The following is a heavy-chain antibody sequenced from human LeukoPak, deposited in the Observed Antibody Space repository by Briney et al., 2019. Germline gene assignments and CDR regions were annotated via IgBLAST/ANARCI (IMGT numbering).Heavy chain of an antibody. Sequence: GASVKVSCKASGGTFSSYAISSVRQAPGQGLEWMGRIIPIFGTANYAQTFQGRVTITTDESTSTAYMELSSLRSEDTAVYYCAAGDNNDAFDIWGQGTMVTVSS. J-gene: IGHJ3*02. CDR2: IIPIFGTA. D-gene: IGHD3-16*01. V-gene: IGHV1-69*05. CDR3: AAGDNNDAFDI. CDR1: GGTFSSYA.